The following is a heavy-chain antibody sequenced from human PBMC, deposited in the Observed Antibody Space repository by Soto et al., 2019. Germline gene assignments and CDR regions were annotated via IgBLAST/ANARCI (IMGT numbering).Heavy chain of an antibody. J-gene: IGHJ5*02. V-gene: IGHV2-5*01. D-gene: IGHD6-19*01. CDR2: IYWNDDK. CDR3: AKSGSSGWYGWFDP. CDR1: GFSLRTSGVG. Sequence: SGPTLVNPTQTLTLTCTFSGFSLRTSGVGVGWIRQPPGKALEWLGFIYWNDDKRYSPSLKSRLTITKDTSKNQVVLTMTNMDPVDTATYYCAKSGSSGWYGWFDPWGQGTLVTVSS.